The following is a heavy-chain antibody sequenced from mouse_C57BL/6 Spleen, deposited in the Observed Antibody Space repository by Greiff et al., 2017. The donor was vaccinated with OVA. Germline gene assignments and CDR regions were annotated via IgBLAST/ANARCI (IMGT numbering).Heavy chain of an antibody. J-gene: IGHJ1*03. CDR3: ARRDGSSYDWYFDV. D-gene: IGHD1-1*01. Sequence: QVQLKESGAELARPGASVKLSCKASGYTFTSYGISWVKQRTGQGLEWIGAIYPRGGNTYYNEKFKGKATLTADKSSSTAYMELRSLTSEDSAVYVCARRDGSSYDWYFDVWGTGTTVTVSS. V-gene: IGHV1-81*01. CDR2: IYPRGGNT. CDR1: GYTFTSYG.